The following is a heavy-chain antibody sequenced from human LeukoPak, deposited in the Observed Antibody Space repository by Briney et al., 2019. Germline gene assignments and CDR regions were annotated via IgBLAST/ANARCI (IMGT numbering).Heavy chain of an antibody. Sequence: ASVKVSCKASGGTFSSYAISWVRQAPGQGLEWMGWINPNSGGTNYAQNFQGRVTMTRDTSISTAYMELSRLRSDDTAVYYCARSGHRRYYYASGPDYWGQGTLVTVSS. V-gene: IGHV1-2*02. D-gene: IGHD3-10*01. CDR2: INPNSGGT. CDR1: GGTFSSYA. J-gene: IGHJ4*02. CDR3: ARSGHRRYYYASGPDY.